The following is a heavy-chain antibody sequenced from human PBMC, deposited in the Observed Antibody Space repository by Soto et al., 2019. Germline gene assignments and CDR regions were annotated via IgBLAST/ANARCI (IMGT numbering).Heavy chain of an antibody. CDR2: IIARNANT. CDR1: GYTFSNYA. V-gene: IGHV1-3*01. J-gene: IGHJ4*02. CDR3: ARSYSYGSHFEY. Sequence: GASVKVSCKASGYTFSNYAIHWVRQAPGQRLEWMGWIIARNANTKYSQKFQGRVTITRDTSASTAYVELSSLTSEDTAMYYCARSYSYGSHFEYWGQGTLVTVSS. D-gene: IGHD5-12*01.